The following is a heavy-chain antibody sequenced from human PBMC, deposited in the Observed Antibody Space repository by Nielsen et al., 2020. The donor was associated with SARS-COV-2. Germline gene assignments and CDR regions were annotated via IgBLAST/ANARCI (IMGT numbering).Heavy chain of an antibody. V-gene: IGHV3-74*01. Sequence: WIRQPPGKGLVWVSRINSDGSSTSYADSVKGRFTISRDNAKNTLYLQMNSPRAEDTAVYYCARAGVVVVPAAIRYYYYYMDVWGKGTTVTVSS. D-gene: IGHD2-2*02. CDR3: ARAGVVVVPAAIRYYYYYMDV. CDR2: INSDGSST. J-gene: IGHJ6*03.